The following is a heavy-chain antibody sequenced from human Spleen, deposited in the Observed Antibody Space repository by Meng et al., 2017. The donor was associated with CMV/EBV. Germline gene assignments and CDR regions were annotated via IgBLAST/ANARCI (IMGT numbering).Heavy chain of an antibody. D-gene: IGHD3-16*01. Sequence: CAVAGVSFTSYYWTWIRRFPGRGLEWIGEINQGGGPNYSPSLKSRVSISMDASKNQFSLKLMSVTAADTAVYYCARVVGGGWFDPWGQGTLVTVSS. V-gene: IGHV4-34*01. CDR3: ARVVGGGWFDP. J-gene: IGHJ5*02. CDR2: INQGGGP. CDR1: GVSFTSYY.